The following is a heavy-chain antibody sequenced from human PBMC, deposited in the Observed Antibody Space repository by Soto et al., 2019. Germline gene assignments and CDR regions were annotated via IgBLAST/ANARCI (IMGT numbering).Heavy chain of an antibody. Sequence: GGSLRLSCAASGFTFSSYGMHWVRQAPGKGLEWVAVISYDGSNKYYADSVKGRFTISRDNSKNTLYLQMNSLRAEDTAVYYCAKDTGYDSLYGMDVWGQGTTVTVSS. D-gene: IGHD3-3*01. CDR2: ISYDGSNK. CDR1: GFTFSSYG. CDR3: AKDTGYDSLYGMDV. J-gene: IGHJ6*02. V-gene: IGHV3-30*18.